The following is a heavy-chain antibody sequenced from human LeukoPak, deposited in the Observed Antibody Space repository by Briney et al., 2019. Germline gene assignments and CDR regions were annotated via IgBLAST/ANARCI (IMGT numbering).Heavy chain of an antibody. V-gene: IGHV3-21*01. CDR2: ISSSSSYI. D-gene: IGHD2-15*01. Sequence: GGSLRLSCAASGFTFSSYSMNWVRQAPGKELEWVSSISSSSSYIYYADSVKGRFTISRDNAKNSLYLQMNSLRAEDTAVYYCATLGFVVVVAADYYGMDVWGQGTTVTVSS. J-gene: IGHJ6*02. CDR1: GFTFSSYS. CDR3: ATLGFVVVVAADYYGMDV.